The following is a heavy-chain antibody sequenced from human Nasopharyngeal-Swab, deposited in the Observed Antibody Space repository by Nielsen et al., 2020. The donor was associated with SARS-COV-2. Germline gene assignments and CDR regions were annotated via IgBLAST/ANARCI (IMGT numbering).Heavy chain of an antibody. Sequence: GGSLRLSCVGSGLTFSQYDMNWVRQAPGKGLEWVSIISYDESSQYYSDSVKGRFSVSRDSSKNTVYLQMNSLRPDDTAVYFCAKSMAYFQLSGTYNLDFWGQGTLVTVSS. J-gene: IGHJ4*02. CDR3: AKSMAYFQLSGTYNLDF. D-gene: IGHD1-1*01. CDR2: ISYDESSQ. CDR1: GLTFSQYD. V-gene: IGHV3-30*18.